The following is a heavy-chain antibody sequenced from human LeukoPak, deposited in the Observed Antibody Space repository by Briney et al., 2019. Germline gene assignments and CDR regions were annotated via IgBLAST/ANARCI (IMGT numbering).Heavy chain of an antibody. CDR1: GFTFDDYA. CDR2: ISGSGGNT. V-gene: IGHV3-23*01. J-gene: IGHJ5*02. D-gene: IGHD1-26*01. Sequence: GGSLRLSCAASGFTFDDYAMSWVRQAPGKGLEWVSAISGSGGNTYYADSVKGRFTISRDNSKNTLYLQMNSLRAEDTAVYYCAKDYLVGATVNWFDPWGQGTLVTVSS. CDR3: AKDYLVGATVNWFDP.